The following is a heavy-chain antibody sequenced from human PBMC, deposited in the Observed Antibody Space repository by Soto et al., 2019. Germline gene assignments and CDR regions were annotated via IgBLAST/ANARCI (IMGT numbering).Heavy chain of an antibody. CDR1: GFTFSSYG. V-gene: IGHV3-33*01. D-gene: IGHD5-12*01. CDR3: ARVLRIDY. Sequence: QVQLVESGGGVVQPGRSLRLSCEVSGFTFSSYGMHWVRQAPGKGLEWVAVIWYDGSNTYYADSVKGRFTISRDNSKNTLYLQVNSLTAEDTAVYFCARVLRIDYWGQGTLVTVSS. CDR2: IWYDGSNT. J-gene: IGHJ4*02.